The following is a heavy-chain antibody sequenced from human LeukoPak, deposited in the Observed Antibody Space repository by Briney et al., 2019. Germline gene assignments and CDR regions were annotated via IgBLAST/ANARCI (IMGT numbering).Heavy chain of an antibody. V-gene: IGHV3-23*01. D-gene: IGHD6-19*01. CDR3: AKVTDRSGWYWFDP. Sequence: GGSLRLSCAASGFTFSSYAMSWVRQAPGKGLEWVSAISGSGGSTYHADSVKGRFTISRDNSKNTLYLQMNSLRAEDTAVYHCAKVTDRSGWYWFDPWGQGTLVTVSS. CDR2: ISGSGGST. CDR1: GFTFSSYA. J-gene: IGHJ5*02.